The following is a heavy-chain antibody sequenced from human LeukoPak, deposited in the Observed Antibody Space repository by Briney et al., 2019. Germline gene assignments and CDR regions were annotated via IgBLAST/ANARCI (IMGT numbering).Heavy chain of an antibody. Sequence: GGSLRLSCVASGFTSSTYSMSWVRQTPGKGLEWVSVIYSGGKVYYIDSVKGRFTISRDNAMNSLYLQMNSLTGEDTAVYYCASGGHVDYWGQGTPVTVSS. CDR3: ASGGHVDY. D-gene: IGHD2-15*01. V-gene: IGHV3-53*01. J-gene: IGHJ4*02. CDR2: IYSGGKV. CDR1: GFTSSTYS.